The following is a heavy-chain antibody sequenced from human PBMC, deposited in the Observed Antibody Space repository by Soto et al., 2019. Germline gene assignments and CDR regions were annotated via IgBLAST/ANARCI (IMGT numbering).Heavy chain of an antibody. CDR3: ARRSSGWPGEDY. D-gene: IGHD1-26*01. V-gene: IGHV3-20*04. J-gene: IGHJ4*02. CDR2: INWNGGST. Sequence: GSLRLSCAASGFTFDDYGMSWVRQAPGKGLEWVSGINWNGGSTGYADSVKGRFTISRDNAKNSLYLQMNSLRAEDTALYYCARRSSGWPGEDYWGQGTLVTVSS. CDR1: GFTFDDYG.